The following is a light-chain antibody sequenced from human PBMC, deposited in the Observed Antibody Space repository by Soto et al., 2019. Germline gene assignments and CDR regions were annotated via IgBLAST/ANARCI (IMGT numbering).Light chain of an antibody. V-gene: IGKV3-15*01. CDR2: AAS. Sequence: EIVMTQSPATLSVSPGERATLSCRASQSISTSLAWYQQKPGQAPRLLIYAASTRATGIPVRFSGSGSGTEFTLTISTLQSEDFAVYYCQQRSNLITFGQGTRLEIK. CDR1: QSISTS. J-gene: IGKJ5*01. CDR3: QQRSNLIT.